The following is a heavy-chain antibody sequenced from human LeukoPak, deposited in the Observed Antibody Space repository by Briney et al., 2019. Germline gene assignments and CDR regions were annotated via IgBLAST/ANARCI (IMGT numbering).Heavy chain of an antibody. Sequence: SETLSLTCAVYGGSFIGFHWNWIRQPPGKGLEWIGDINHSGSTNYNPSLTSRVTISVDPSKNQFSLKLSSVTAADTAVYYCARVKDPGGYYYYYYMDIWGKGNTVTVSS. CDR3: ARVKDPGGYYYYYYMDI. CDR1: GGSFIGFH. D-gene: IGHD3-16*01. V-gene: IGHV4-34*01. CDR2: INHSGST. J-gene: IGHJ6*03.